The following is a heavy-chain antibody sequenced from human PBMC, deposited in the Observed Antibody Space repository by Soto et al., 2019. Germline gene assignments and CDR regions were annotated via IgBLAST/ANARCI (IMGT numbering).Heavy chain of an antibody. D-gene: IGHD3-10*01. CDR1: GYTFTSYD. CDR2: MNPNSGNT. Sequence: QVQLVQSGAEVKKPGASVKVSCKASGYTFTSYDINWVRQATGQGLEWMGWMNPNSGNTDYAQKFQGRVTMTRNTSISTAYMELSSLRSEDTAVYYCARGTHYYYGSGSGYWGQGTLVTVSS. CDR3: ARGTHYYYGSGSGY. V-gene: IGHV1-8*01. J-gene: IGHJ4*02.